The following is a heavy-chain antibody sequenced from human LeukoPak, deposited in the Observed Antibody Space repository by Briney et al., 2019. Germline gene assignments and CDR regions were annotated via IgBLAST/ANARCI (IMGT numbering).Heavy chain of an antibody. Sequence: SETLSLTCTVSGGSLINYYWSWIRQPPRKGLEWIGYIFYNGVTYYNPSLKSRVTISVDTSKNQFSLHLNSVTAADSALYFCARHDNVPVIRRGFDFWGQATLVTVSS. J-gene: IGHJ4*02. CDR3: ARHDNVPVIRRGFDF. V-gene: IGHV4-59*08. CDR1: GGSLINYY. D-gene: IGHD2-21*02. CDR2: IFYNGVT.